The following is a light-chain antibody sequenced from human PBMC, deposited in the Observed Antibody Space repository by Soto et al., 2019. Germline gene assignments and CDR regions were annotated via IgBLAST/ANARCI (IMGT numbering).Light chain of an antibody. CDR3: QQFNSYPLT. V-gene: IGKV1-13*02. J-gene: IGKJ1*01. CDR1: QDISSA. CDR2: DAS. Sequence: AIQLTQSPSSLSASVGDRVAITCRASQDISSALAWYQQRPGKAPKLLIYDASSLESGVPERFSGSGSGSDFTLTISSLQPEDFATYYCQQFNSYPLTFGQGTRVEIK.